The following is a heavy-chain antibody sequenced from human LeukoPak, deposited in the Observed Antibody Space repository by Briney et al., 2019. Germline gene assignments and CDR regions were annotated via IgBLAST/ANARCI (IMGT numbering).Heavy chain of an antibody. J-gene: IGHJ4*02. CDR1: GFTFSSYE. Sequence: PGGPPRLSCAASGFTFSSYEMNWVRQAPGKGLEWVSYISSSGSTIYYADSVKGRFTISRDNAKNSLYLQMNSLRAEDTAVYYCASSYYYDSSGLDYWGQGTLVTVSS. V-gene: IGHV3-48*03. CDR3: ASSYYYDSSGLDY. D-gene: IGHD3-22*01. CDR2: ISSSGSTI.